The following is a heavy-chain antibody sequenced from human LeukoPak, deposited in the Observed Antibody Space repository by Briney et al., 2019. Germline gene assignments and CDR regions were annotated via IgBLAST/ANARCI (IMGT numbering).Heavy chain of an antibody. V-gene: IGHV3-30*18. J-gene: IGHJ4*02. D-gene: IGHD3-10*01. CDR2: ISYDGSNK. Sequence: GRSLRLSCASSGFTFSSYGLHWVRQAPGKGLEWVAVISYDGSNKYYAESVKGRFTISRDNSKNTLHLQMNSLGAEDTAVYYCAKFTRWGQGTLVTVSS. CDR1: GFTFSSYG. CDR3: AKFTR.